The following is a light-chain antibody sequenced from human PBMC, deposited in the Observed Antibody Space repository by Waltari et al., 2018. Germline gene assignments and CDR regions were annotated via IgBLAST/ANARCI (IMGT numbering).Light chain of an antibody. CDR3: QQYSKWPPAT. J-gene: IGKJ1*01. V-gene: IGKV3-15*01. Sequence: EIVMTQSPATLSVSPGERATLSCRASQSVGGNLAWYQQNPGQAPRLLMYDASTRANGTPARFSGSGSGTEFTLTISSLQSEDFAVYYCQQYSKWPPATFGQGTKVEIK. CDR1: QSVGGN. CDR2: DAS.